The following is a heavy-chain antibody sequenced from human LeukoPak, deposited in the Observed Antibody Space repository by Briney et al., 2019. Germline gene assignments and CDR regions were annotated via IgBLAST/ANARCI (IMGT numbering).Heavy chain of an antibody. CDR1: GFTFSDYY. V-gene: IGHV3-7*03. D-gene: IGHD7-27*01. J-gene: IGHJ4*02. CDR2: IKQDGSDK. CDR3: AREHWGPEY. Sequence: GGSLRLSCAASGFTFSDYYMSWIRQAPGKGLEWVANIKQDGSDKHYVDSVKGRFTISRDNAKNSVYLQMNSLRAEDTAVYYCAREHWGPEYWGQGTLVTVSS.